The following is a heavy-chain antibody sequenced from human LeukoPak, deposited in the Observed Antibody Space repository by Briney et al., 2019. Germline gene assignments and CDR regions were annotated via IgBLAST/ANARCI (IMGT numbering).Heavy chain of an antibody. Sequence: GGSLRLSCAASGFTFSSYAMSWVRQAPGKGLEWVSAISGSGGSTYYADSAKGRFTISRENAKNSLSLQMNSLRDGDTAVYYCARAAYYGMDVWGQGTTVTVSS. CDR3: ARAAYYGMDV. CDR2: ISGSGGST. V-gene: IGHV3-23*01. CDR1: GFTFSSYA. J-gene: IGHJ6*02.